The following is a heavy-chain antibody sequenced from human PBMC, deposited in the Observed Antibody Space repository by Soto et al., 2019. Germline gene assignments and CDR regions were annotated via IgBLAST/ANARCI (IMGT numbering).Heavy chain of an antibody. CDR2: VYTSGYS. J-gene: IGHJ5*02. V-gene: IGHV4-4*07. D-gene: IGHD6-13*01. Sequence: VQLQESGPGLVKPSETLSLICTVSGGAISSDYLSWIRQPAGKGLAWIGRVYTSGYSNSNPSLQSRVTMSVDTSKKQFSLNLSSVTAADTAVYYCAREPTTAGTVNGFDPWGQGTLVTVSS. CDR3: AREPTTAGTVNGFDP. CDR1: GGAISSDY.